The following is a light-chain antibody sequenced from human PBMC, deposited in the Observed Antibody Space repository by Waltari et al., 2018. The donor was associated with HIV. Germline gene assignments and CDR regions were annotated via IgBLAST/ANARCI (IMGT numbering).Light chain of an antibody. J-gene: IGLJ2*01. CDR3: QAWDSSTVI. Sequence: SYELTQPPPVSVSPRQTTSITCSGHTLASKYVCWYQQKPGQPPVLVIFQDTKRPSGIPERFSGSSSGNTATLTISGTQAVDEGDYYCQAWDSSTVIFGRGTKLTVL. CDR1: TLASKY. CDR2: QDT. V-gene: IGLV3-1*01.